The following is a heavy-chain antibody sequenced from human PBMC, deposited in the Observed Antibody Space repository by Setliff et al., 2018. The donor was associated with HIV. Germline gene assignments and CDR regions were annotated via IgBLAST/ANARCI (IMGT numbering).Heavy chain of an antibody. CDR1: GYSISSGYY. CDR3: ARGRGLVIAARSFDY. D-gene: IGHD6-6*01. CDR2: INHSGRT. Sequence: SETLSLTCAVSGYSISSGYYWSWIRQSPGKGLEWIGEINHSGRTKYSPSLRSRVSISVDTSKTQFSLKLSSVTAADTALYYCARGRGLVIAARSFDYWGQGTLVTVSS. V-gene: IGHV4-34*01. J-gene: IGHJ4*02.